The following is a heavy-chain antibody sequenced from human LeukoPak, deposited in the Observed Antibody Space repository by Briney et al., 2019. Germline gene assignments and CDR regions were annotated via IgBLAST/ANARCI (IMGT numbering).Heavy chain of an antibody. CDR3: AHRKNYYGSGSYYFDS. J-gene: IGHJ4*02. Sequence: CGPTLLKPTQTLTLTCTFSGFSRSTRGVGVGWIRQPPGKALEWLALISWDDGKRYSTSRESRFTITKENGKSQVDRTVTNIDPVDTATYYCAHRKNYYGSGSYYFDSWGQGTLVTVSS. CDR1: GFSRSTRGVG. V-gene: IGHV2-5*02. D-gene: IGHD3-10*01. CDR2: ISWDDGK.